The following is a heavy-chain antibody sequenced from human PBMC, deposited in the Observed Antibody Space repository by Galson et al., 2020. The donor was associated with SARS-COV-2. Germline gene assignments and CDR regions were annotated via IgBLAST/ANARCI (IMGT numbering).Heavy chain of an antibody. V-gene: IGHV3-30*14. CDR2: ISNDGSNI. J-gene: IGHJ1*01. D-gene: IGHD2-15*01. CDR1: GFTFSSYA. Sequence: GESLKISCAASGFTFSSYAMHWVRQAPGKGLEWVAVISNDGSNIYYADSVKGRFTISRDNAKNSLYLQMNSLRAEDTALYFCARNGRDCSGGICYGAEYFQYWGQGTLVAVSS. CDR3: ARNGRDCSGGICYGAEYFQY.